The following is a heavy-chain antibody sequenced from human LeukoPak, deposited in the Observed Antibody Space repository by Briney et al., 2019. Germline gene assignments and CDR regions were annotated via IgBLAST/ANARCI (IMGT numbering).Heavy chain of an antibody. Sequence: PGGSLRLSCAASGFTFSSYAMSWVRQAPGKGLEWVSAISGSGGSTYYADSVKGRFTISRDNSKNTLCLQMNSLRAEDTAVYYCAKLDYGDYVLGYWGQGTLVTVSS. V-gene: IGHV3-23*01. CDR2: ISGSGGST. CDR1: GFTFSSYA. D-gene: IGHD4-17*01. J-gene: IGHJ4*02. CDR3: AKLDYGDYVLGY.